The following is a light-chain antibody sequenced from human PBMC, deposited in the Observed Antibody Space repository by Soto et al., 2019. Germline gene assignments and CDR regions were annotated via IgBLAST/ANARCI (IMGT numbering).Light chain of an antibody. V-gene: IGKV1-39*01. CDR3: QESYTVPIT. J-gene: IGKJ5*01. CDR1: QSITTY. CDR2: AAS. Sequence: DIGITQSKSSLSASVGDRVTITCRTSQSITTYLNWYQQKPGKAPKLLIYAASSLQSGVPSRFSGSGSGTDFTLTISSLQPEDFATYYCQESYTVPITFCHVRRLEIK.